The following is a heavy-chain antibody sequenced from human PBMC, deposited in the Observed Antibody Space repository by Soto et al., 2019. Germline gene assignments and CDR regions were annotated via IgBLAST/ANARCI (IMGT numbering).Heavy chain of an antibody. CDR1: GFTFSSYG. D-gene: IGHD2-8*02. J-gene: IGHJ6*02. CDR2: IWYDGSNK. Sequence: GGSLRLSCAASGFTFSSYGMHWVRQAPGKGLEWVAVIWYDGSNKYYADSVKGRFTISRDNSKNTLYLQMNSLRAEDTAVYYCARDNTGGNYGMDVWGQGTTVTVSS. V-gene: IGHV3-33*01. CDR3: ARDNTGGNYGMDV.